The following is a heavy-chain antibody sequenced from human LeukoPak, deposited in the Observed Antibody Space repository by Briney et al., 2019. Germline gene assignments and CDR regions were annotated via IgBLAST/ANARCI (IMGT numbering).Heavy chain of an antibody. J-gene: IGHJ6*03. Sequence: SETLSLTCTVSGYSISSGYYWGWIRQPPGKGLEWIGSIDQSGSTYYNPSLKSRVTISVDTSKNQFSLKLSSVTAADTAVYYCARDLLHSVHYYYYMDVWGKGTTVTVSS. CDR1: GYSISSGYY. CDR3: ARDLLHSVHYYYYMDV. CDR2: IDQSGST. D-gene: IGHD2/OR15-2a*01. V-gene: IGHV4-38-2*02.